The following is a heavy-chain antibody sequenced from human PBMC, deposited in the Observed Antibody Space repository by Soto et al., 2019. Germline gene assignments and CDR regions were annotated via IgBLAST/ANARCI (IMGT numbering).Heavy chain of an antibody. V-gene: IGHV1-69*01. D-gene: IGHD1-26*01. CDR2: IIPLLGTA. Sequence: QVQLVQSGAEVKKPGSSVKVSCKASGGTFSSYASSWVRQAPGQGLEWMGGIIPLLGTANYAKKFQGRVTITADESTSTAYMELSILSSEDTAVYYCSRSGSYDGTKWCEGGPVAVSS. CDR3: SRSGSYDGTK. J-gene: IGHJ4*02. CDR1: GGTFSSYA.